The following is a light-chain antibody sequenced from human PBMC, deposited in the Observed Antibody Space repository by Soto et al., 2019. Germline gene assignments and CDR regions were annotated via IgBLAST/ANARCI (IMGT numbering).Light chain of an antibody. Sequence: DIQMTQSPSSLSASVGDRDTIACRAGQDIRSYLNWYQQKPGKAPQLLIYATSFLQIGVPSRFSASGSGTDFSLVITDLQLEDSATYYCQQGYTSRWTSGQGTKVDIK. CDR2: ATS. V-gene: IGKV1-39*01. CDR3: QQGYTSRWT. J-gene: IGKJ1*01. CDR1: QDIRSY.